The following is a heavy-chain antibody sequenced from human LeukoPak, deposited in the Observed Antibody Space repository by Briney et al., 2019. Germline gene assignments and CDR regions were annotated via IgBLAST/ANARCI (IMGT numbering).Heavy chain of an antibody. CDR2: INPNSGGT. CDR3: ARGDGGRANTIFGVGPLYYFDY. D-gene: IGHD3-3*01. J-gene: IGHJ4*02. CDR1: GYTFTGYY. V-gene: IGHV1-2*02. Sequence: ASVKVSCKASGYTFTGYYMHWVRQAPGQGLEWMGWINPNSGGTNYAQKFQGRVTMTRDTSISTAYMELSRLTSDDTAVYYCARGDGGRANTIFGVGPLYYFDYWGQGTLVTVAS.